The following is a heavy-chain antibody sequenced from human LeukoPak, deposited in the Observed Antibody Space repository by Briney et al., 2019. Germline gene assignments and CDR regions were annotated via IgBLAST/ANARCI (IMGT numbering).Heavy chain of an antibody. CDR1: GFTFSTFI. CDR2: ISSSSTTI. D-gene: IGHD2-15*01. J-gene: IGHJ4*02. Sequence: PGGSLRLSCAASGFTFSTFIMNWVRQAPGKGLEWVSYISSSSTTIYYADSVKGRFTISRDNAKNSLHLQMNSLRAEDTAVYYCARGYCTGGSCLTTTDYWGQGTLVTVSS. V-gene: IGHV3-48*04. CDR3: ARGYCTGGSCLTTTDY.